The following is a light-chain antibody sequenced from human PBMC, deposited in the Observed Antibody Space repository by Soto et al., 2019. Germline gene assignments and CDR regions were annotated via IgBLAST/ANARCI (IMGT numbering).Light chain of an antibody. CDR1: QSDSSSY. Sequence: EIVLTQSPGTLSLSPGERATLSCRASQSDSSSYLAWYQQKPGQAPRLLIYGASSRATGIPDRFSGSGSGTDFPLTISRLEPEDFAVYYCQQYGRSPPFGQGTKVEIK. J-gene: IGKJ1*01. CDR2: GAS. V-gene: IGKV3-20*01. CDR3: QQYGRSPP.